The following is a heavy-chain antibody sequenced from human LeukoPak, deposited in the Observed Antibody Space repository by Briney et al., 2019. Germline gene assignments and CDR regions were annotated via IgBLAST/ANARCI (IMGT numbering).Heavy chain of an antibody. D-gene: IGHD3-10*01. CDR1: GGSFSGYY. CDR2: INHSGST. CDR3: ARGLLVTMVRGVTDY. V-gene: IGHV4-34*01. J-gene: IGHJ4*02. Sequence: SETLSLTCAVYGGSFSGYYWSWIRQPPGKGLEWIGEINHSGSTSYNPSLKSRVTISVDTSKNQFSLKLSSVTAADTAVYYCARGLLVTMVRGVTDYWGQGTLVTVSS.